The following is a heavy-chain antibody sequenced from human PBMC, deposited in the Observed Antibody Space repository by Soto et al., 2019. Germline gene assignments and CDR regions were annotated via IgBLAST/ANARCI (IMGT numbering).Heavy chain of an antibody. CDR2: ISYDGSNK. CDR1: GFTFSSYA. V-gene: IGHV3-30-3*01. CDR3: ARDEQWLDETRPTGDDY. Sequence: QVQLVESGGGVVQPGRSLRLSCAASGFTFSSYAMHWVRQAPGKGLEWVAVISYDGSNKYYADSVKGRFTISRDNSKNTLYLQMNRLRAEDTAVYYCARDEQWLDETRPTGDDYWGQGTLVTVSS. D-gene: IGHD6-19*01. J-gene: IGHJ4*02.